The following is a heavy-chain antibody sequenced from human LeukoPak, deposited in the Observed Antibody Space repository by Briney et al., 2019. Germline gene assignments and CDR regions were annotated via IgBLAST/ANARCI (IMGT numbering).Heavy chain of an antibody. Sequence: PGGSLRLSCAASGFTFSSYAMSWVRQAPGKGLEWVSVISSSGGRTYYADSVKGRFTISRDNSKNTLYVQMNSLRAEDTAVYYCAKDLLAATIDYYFDYWGQGTLVTVSS. CDR1: GFTFSSYA. CDR3: AKDLLAATIDYYFDY. D-gene: IGHD5-12*01. J-gene: IGHJ4*02. V-gene: IGHV3-23*01. CDR2: ISSSGGRT.